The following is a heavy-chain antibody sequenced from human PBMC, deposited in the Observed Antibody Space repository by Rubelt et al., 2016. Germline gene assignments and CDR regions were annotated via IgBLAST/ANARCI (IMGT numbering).Heavy chain of an antibody. CDR1: GFTFSSYA. CDR3: AREPYYSRPHNAFDV. V-gene: IGHV3-23*01. Sequence: CGGGLVQPGGSLRLSCAASGFTFSSYAISWVRQTPGEGLEWVSSITGSGSDTYYAGSVKGRFSISRDNSKNTLYLQMNSLSAEDTAVYYCAREPYYSRPHNAFDVWGQGTMVTVSS. J-gene: IGHJ3*01. D-gene: IGHD3-16*01. CDR2: ITGSGSDT.